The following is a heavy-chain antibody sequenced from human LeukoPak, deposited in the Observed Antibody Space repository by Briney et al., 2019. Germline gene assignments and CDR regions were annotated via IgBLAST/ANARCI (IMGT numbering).Heavy chain of an antibody. Sequence: GGSLRLSCAASGFXFSSFWIHWVRQVPGKGLVWVSRINSDGFSTSYADSVKGRFTISRDNAKNTLYLQMNSLRAEDTAVYYCARDRYDILTGYPPYFDYWGQGTLVTVSS. CDR3: ARDRYDILTGYPPYFDY. V-gene: IGHV3-74*01. J-gene: IGHJ4*02. D-gene: IGHD3-9*01. CDR1: GFXFSSFW. CDR2: INSDGFST.